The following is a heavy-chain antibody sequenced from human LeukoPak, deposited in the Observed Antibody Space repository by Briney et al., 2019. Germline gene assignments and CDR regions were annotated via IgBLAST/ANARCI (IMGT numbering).Heavy chain of an antibody. CDR3: AREGDYSNSDY. CDR1: GGSISTYY. J-gene: IGHJ4*02. D-gene: IGHD4-17*01. CDR2: VYYSGIT. Sequence: PSETLSLTCTVSGGSISTYYWSWIRQPPGKGLEWIGYVYYSGITNSNPSLTRRVTIEVDTSKNQFSLRLRSVTAADTAVYYCAREGDYSNSDYWGQGILVTVSS. V-gene: IGHV4-59*01.